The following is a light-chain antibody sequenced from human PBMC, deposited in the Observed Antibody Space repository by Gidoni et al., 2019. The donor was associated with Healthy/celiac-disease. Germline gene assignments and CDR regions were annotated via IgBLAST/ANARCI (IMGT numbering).Light chain of an antibody. J-gene: IGKJ2*03. CDR1: QSISSY. V-gene: IGKV1-39*01. CDR3: QQSYSTPRG. Sequence: DIQMTQSPSSLSASVGDRVTITCRASQSISSYLNWYQQKPGKAPKLLIYAASSLQSGVPSRFSGRGSGTDVTLTISSLQPEDVATYYCQQSYSTPRGFXQXTKLEIK. CDR2: AAS.